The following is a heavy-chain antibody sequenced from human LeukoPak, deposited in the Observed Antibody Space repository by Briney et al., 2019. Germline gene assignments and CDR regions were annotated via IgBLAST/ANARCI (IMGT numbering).Heavy chain of an antibody. CDR3: AKQAGGSGNYYYY. Sequence: GGSLRLSCAASGFTFMSYAMDWVRQTPGKGLEWVAVIWADASNEYYADSVKGRFTISRDNSKNTLYLQMSSLRAEDTAVYYCAKQAGGSGNYYYYWGQGTLVTVSS. D-gene: IGHD3-10*01. V-gene: IGHV3-33*06. CDR1: GFTFMSYA. J-gene: IGHJ4*02. CDR2: IWADASNE.